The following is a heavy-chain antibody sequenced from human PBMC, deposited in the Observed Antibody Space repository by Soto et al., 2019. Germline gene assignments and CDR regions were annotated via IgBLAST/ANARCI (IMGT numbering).Heavy chain of an antibody. CDR2: ISSSSSTT. Sequence: GSLRLSCAASGFTFNSYTMNWVRQAPGKGLEWVSYISSSSSTTYYADSVKGRFTISRDNAKNSLYLQMNSLRDEDTAVYYCARAPYYYDSSGYLGVGQWYFDLWGRGTLVTVSS. D-gene: IGHD3-22*01. J-gene: IGHJ2*01. V-gene: IGHV3-48*02. CDR3: ARAPYYYDSSGYLGVGQWYFDL. CDR1: GFTFNSYT.